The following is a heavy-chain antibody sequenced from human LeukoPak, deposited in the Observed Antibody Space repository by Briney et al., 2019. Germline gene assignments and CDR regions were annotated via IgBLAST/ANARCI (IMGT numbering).Heavy chain of an antibody. J-gene: IGHJ6*02. CDR2: ISGSGGST. CDR1: GFTFSSYA. D-gene: IGHD1-26*01. V-gene: IGHV3-23*01. CDR3: AKEERVGTTNYGMDV. Sequence: GGSLRLSCAASGFTFSSYAMSWVRQAPGKGLEWVPKISGSGGSTYYADSVKGRFTISRDNSKNTLYLQMNSLRAEDTAVYYCAKEERVGTTNYGMDVWGQGTTVTVSS.